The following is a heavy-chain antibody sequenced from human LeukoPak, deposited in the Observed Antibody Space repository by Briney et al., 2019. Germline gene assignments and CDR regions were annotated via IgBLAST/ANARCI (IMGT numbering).Heavy chain of an antibody. D-gene: IGHD6-19*01. CDR3: ARGFIPTTQSSGWYS. Sequence: SVTVSCTASGGTFSSYAISWVRQAPGQGLEWMGGIIPIFGTANYAQKFQGRVTITADESTSTAYMELSSLRSEDTAVYYCARGFIPTTQSSGWYSWGQGTLVTVSS. J-gene: IGHJ4*02. V-gene: IGHV1-69*13. CDR1: GGTFSSYA. CDR2: IIPIFGTA.